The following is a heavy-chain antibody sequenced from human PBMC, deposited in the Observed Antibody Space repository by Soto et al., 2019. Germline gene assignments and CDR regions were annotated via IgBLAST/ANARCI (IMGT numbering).Heavy chain of an antibody. J-gene: IGHJ4*02. Sequence: PSETLSLTCTVSGGSISSGGYYWSWIRQHPGKGLEWIGYIYYSGSTYYNPSLKSRVTISVDTSKNQFSLKLSSVTAADTAVYYCARDYYDSSGYYYGNGYWGQGTLVTVSS. CDR2: IYYSGST. CDR1: GGSISSGGYY. V-gene: IGHV4-31*03. CDR3: ARDYYDSSGYYYGNGY. D-gene: IGHD3-22*01.